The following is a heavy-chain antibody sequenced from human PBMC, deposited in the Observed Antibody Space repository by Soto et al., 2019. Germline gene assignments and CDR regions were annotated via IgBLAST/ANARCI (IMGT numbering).Heavy chain of an antibody. Sequence: GGSLRLSCAASGFTFSTYAMHWVRQAPGKGLEWVAVISYDGTNKYYADSVKGRFTFSRDNSKNTLYLQMNSLRAEDTAVYYCAKDRRIQLWSDYWGQGTLVTVSS. CDR2: ISYDGTNK. CDR3: AKDRRIQLWSDY. CDR1: GFTFSTYA. V-gene: IGHV3-30-3*01. D-gene: IGHD5-18*01. J-gene: IGHJ4*02.